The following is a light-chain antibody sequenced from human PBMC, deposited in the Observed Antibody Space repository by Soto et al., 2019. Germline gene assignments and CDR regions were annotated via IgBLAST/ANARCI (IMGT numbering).Light chain of an antibody. V-gene: IGKV1-6*01. Sequence: AIQMTQSPSSLSASVGDRVTTTCRASQGISNDLAWYQQKPGKAPKLLIYAASSLQSGVPPRFSGSGSGTDFTLTISSLQPEDFAAYFCLQDYNFPYTFGQGTRLEIK. CDR1: QGISND. J-gene: IGKJ5*01. CDR2: AAS. CDR3: LQDYNFPYT.